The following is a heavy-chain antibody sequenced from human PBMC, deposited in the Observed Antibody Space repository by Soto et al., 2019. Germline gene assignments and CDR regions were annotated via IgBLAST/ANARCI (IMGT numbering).Heavy chain of an antibody. CDR2: ISGSGGST. V-gene: IGHV3-23*01. J-gene: IGHJ4*02. D-gene: IGHD6-19*01. Sequence: PGGSLRLSCAASGFTFSSYAMSWVRQAPGKGLEWVSAISGSGGSTYYADSVKGRFTISRDNSKNTLYLQMNSLRAEDTAVYYCAKALEWLVQDGSYFDYWGQGTLVTVSS. CDR1: GFTFSSYA. CDR3: AKALEWLVQDGSYFDY.